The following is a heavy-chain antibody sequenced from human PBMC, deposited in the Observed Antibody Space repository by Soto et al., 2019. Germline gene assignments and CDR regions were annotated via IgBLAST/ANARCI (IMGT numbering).Heavy chain of an antibody. CDR3: ARDDVVVVAATQVSWFDP. V-gene: IGHV1-69*13. J-gene: IGHJ5*02. CDR2: IIPIFGTA. CDR1: GGTFSSYA. D-gene: IGHD2-15*01. Sequence: SVKVSCKDSGGTFSSYAISWVRQAPGQGLEWMVGIIPIFGTANYAQKFQGRVTITADESTSTAYMELSSLRSEDTAVYYCARDDVVVVAATQVSWFDPWGQGTLVTVSS.